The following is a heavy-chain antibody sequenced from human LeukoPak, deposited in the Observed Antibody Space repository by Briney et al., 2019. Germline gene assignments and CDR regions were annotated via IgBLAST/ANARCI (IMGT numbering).Heavy chain of an antibody. J-gene: IGHJ6*02. Sequence: GASVKVSCKASGYTFTSYGISWVRQAPGQGLEWMGWISAYNGNTNYAQKLQGRVTMTTDTSTSTAYMELRSLRSDDTAVYFCARENGPENYYFYGMDVWGQGTTVTVSS. CDR1: GYTFTSYG. CDR3: ARENGPENYYFYGMDV. CDR2: ISAYNGNT. V-gene: IGHV1-18*01.